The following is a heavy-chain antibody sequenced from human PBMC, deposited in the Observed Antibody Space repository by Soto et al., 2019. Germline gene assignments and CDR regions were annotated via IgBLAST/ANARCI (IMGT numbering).Heavy chain of an antibody. V-gene: IGHV3-21*01. CDR3: ASKYGSGSYYKAPGNYYYYMDV. CDR2: ISSSSSYI. Sequence: EVQLVESGGGLVKPGGSLRLSCAASGFTFSSYSMNWVRQAPGKGLEWVSSISSSSSYIYYADSVKGRFTISRDNAKNSLYLQMNSLRAEDTAVYYCASKYGSGSYYKAPGNYYYYMDVWGKGTTVTVSS. D-gene: IGHD3-10*01. J-gene: IGHJ6*03. CDR1: GFTFSSYS.